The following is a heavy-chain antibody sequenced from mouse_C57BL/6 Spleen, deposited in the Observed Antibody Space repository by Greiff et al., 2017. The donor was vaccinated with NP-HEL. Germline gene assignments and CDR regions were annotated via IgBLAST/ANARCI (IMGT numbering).Heavy chain of an antibody. D-gene: IGHD2-4*01. Sequence: QVQLQQPGAELVKPGASVKMSCKASGYTFTSYWITWVKQRPGQGLEWIGDIYPGSGSTNYNEKFKSKATLTVDTSSSTAYMQRSSLTSEDSAVYCGARAGLRRGWYFDVWGTGTTVTVSS. CDR3: ARAGLRRGWYFDV. CDR2: IYPGSGST. CDR1: GYTFTSYW. J-gene: IGHJ1*03. V-gene: IGHV1-55*01.